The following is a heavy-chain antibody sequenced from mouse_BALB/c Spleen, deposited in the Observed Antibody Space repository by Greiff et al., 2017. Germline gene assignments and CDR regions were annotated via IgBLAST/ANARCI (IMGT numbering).Heavy chain of an antibody. Sequence: EVKVMESGGGLVQPGGSRKLSCAASGFTFSSFGMHWVRQAPEKGLEWVAYISSGSSTIYYADTVKGRFTISRDNPKNTLFLQMTSLRSEDTAMYYCARSGNPYYFDYWGQGTTLTVSS. CDR2: ISSGSSTI. J-gene: IGHJ2*01. V-gene: IGHV5-17*02. CDR1: GFTFSSFG. CDR3: ARSGNPYYFDY. D-gene: IGHD2-1*01.